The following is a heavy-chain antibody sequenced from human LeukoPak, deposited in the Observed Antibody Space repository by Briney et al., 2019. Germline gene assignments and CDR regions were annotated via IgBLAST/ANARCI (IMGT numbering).Heavy chain of an antibody. CDR2: IWYEGSNK. D-gene: IGHD2-15*01. V-gene: IGHV3-33*01. J-gene: IGHJ4*02. CDR1: GFTFSSYG. Sequence: AGSLRLSCAASGFTFSSYGMHCVRQAPGKGLEWVALIWYEGSNKYYADSVKGRFTIPTHNSTNTAYLQMNSLRAEATAVYSCVRELSPVVKYSFDSWGQGTQVTVSS. CDR3: VRELSPVVKYSFDS.